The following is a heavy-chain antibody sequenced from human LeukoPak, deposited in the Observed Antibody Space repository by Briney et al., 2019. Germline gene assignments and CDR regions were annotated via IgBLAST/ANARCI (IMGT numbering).Heavy chain of an antibody. D-gene: IGHD4-17*01. Sequence: GESLKISCKGSGYSFSNYWIGWVRQMPGKGLEWMGIIYPGNSDTRYSPSFQGQVTISVDESINTAYLQWSSLEASDTAMYYCARQYGRPFDYWGQGTLVTVSS. CDR3: ARQYGRPFDY. J-gene: IGHJ4*02. CDR2: IYPGNSDT. CDR1: GYSFSNYW. V-gene: IGHV5-51*01.